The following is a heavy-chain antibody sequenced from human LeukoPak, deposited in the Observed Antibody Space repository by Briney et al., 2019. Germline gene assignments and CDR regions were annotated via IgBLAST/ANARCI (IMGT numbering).Heavy chain of an antibody. J-gene: IGHJ5*02. CDR1: GGSISTFY. V-gene: IGHV4-59*01. D-gene: IGHD3-22*01. CDR2: IYNIGTT. Sequence: SETLSLTCTVSGGSISTFYWGWIRQPPGKGLEWIGYIYNIGTTNYNPSLKSRVTISVDTSKNQFSLKLSSVTAADTAVYYCARVTVVMPNWFDPWGQGTLVTVSS. CDR3: ARVTVVMPNWFDP.